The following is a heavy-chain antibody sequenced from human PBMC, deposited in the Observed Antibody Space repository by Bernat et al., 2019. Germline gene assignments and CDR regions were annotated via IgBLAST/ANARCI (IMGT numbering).Heavy chain of an antibody. CDR3: AKDPSYCGGDCPPSLHDAFDI. J-gene: IGHJ3*02. CDR1: GFTFSSYA. D-gene: IGHD2-21*01. Sequence: LVESGGGLVQPGGSLRLSCAASGFTFSSYAMSWVRQAPGTGLECVSAISGSGGSTYYADSVKGRFTISRDNSKNTLYLQMNSLRAEDTAVYYCAKDPSYCGGDCPPSLHDAFDIWGQGTMVTVSS. V-gene: IGHV3-23*04. CDR2: ISGSGGST.